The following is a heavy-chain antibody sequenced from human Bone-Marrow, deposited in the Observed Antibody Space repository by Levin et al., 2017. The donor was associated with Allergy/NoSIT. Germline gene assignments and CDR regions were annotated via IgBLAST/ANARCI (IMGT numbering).Heavy chain of an antibody. CDR1: GYTFTSYG. Sequence: GESLKISCKASGYTFTSYGISWVRQAPGQGLEWMGWISAYNGNTNYAQKLQGRVTMTTDTSTSTAYMELRSLRSDDTAVYYCARVSCSSTSCYGSWAIYYYYYGMDVWGQGTTVTVSS. CDR2: ISAYNGNT. V-gene: IGHV1-18*01. CDR3: ARVSCSSTSCYGSWAIYYYYYGMDV. J-gene: IGHJ6*02. D-gene: IGHD2-2*01.